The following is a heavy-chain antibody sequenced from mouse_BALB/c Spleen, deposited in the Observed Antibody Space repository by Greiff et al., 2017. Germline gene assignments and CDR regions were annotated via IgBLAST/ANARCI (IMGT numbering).Heavy chain of an antibody. CDR1: GFTFSDYG. Sequence: EVQVVESGGGLVQPGGSRKLSCAASGFTFSDYGMAWVRQAPGKGPEWVAFISNLAYSIYYADTVTGRFTISRENAKNTLYLEMSSLRSEDTAMYYCAREDYGRVPFAYWGQGTLVTVSA. CDR2: ISNLAYSI. J-gene: IGHJ3*01. D-gene: IGHD1-1*01. CDR3: AREDYGRVPFAY. V-gene: IGHV5-15*02.